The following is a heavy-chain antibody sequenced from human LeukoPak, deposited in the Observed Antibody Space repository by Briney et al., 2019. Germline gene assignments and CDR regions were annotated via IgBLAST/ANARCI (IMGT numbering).Heavy chain of an antibody. J-gene: IGHJ4*02. CDR2: IGVGAGRT. V-gene: IGHV3-23*01. D-gene: IGHD3-22*01. Sequence: GGSLRLSCAASGFSFSNFAMNWVRQAPGKGLEWVSAIGVGAGRTYYADSVKGRFTISRDNSSSTLYLQLDTLRADDTAVYYCAKDHESDGYPCLDHWGLGTLVTVSS. CDR3: AKDHESDGYPCLDH. CDR1: GFSFSNFA.